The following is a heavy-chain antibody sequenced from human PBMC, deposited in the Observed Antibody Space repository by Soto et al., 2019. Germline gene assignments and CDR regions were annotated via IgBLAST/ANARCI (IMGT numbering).Heavy chain of an antibody. J-gene: IGHJ6*02. CDR2: INPNSGGT. Sequence: ASVKVSCKASGYTFTGYYMHRVRQAPGQGLEWMGWINPNSGGTNYAQKFQGRVTMTRDTSISTAYMELSRLRSDDTAVYYCARYRAYYYGSGSYYIPYYYYYGMDVWGQGTTVTVSS. CDR3: ARYRAYYYGSGSYYIPYYYYYGMDV. D-gene: IGHD3-10*01. CDR1: GYTFTGYY. V-gene: IGHV1-2*02.